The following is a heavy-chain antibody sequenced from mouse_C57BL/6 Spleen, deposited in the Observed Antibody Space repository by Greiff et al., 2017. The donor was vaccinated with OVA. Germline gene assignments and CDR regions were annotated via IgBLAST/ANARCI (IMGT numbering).Heavy chain of an antibody. D-gene: IGHD1-1*02. Sequence: EVHLVESGGGLVQPKGSLKLSCAASGFTFTTYAMHWVRQAPGKGLEWVARISSTSSNYATYYADSVKDRFTISREDSQSMLYLKMNNLNTEDTAMYYCVRDSYGHYFDYWGQGTTLTVSS. J-gene: IGHJ2*01. V-gene: IGHV10-3*01. CDR3: VRDSYGHYFDY. CDR1: GFTFTTYA. CDR2: ISSTSSNYAT.